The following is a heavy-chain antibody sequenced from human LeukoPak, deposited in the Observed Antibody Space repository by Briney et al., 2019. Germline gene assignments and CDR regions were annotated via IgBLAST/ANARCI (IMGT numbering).Heavy chain of an antibody. J-gene: IGHJ4*02. CDR2: INTDGSTT. CDR3: ARGRGGSYHS. V-gene: IGHV3-74*01. Sequence: GGSLRLSCAASGFTFSNDWMHGVRQAPGKGLVWVSRINTDGSTTTYADSVKGRFTISRDNAKNTLYLQMNSLRVEDTAVYYCARGRGGSYHSWGQGTLVTVSS. D-gene: IGHD1-26*01. CDR1: GFTFSNDW.